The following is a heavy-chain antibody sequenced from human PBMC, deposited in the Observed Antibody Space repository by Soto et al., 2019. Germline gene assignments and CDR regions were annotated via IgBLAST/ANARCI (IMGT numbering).Heavy chain of an antibody. V-gene: IGHV3-11*06. CDR3: ARDFGGYNWKPPTDY. D-gene: IGHD1-20*01. J-gene: IGHJ4*02. CDR2: ISSSSSYT. Sequence: QVQLVESGGGLVKPGGSLRLSCAASGFTFSDYYMSWIRQAPGKGLEWVSYISSSSSYTNYADSVKGRFTISRDNAKNSLYLKMNGLGAEDTAGYYCARDFGGYNWKPPTDYWGQGTLVTVSS. CDR1: GFTFSDYY.